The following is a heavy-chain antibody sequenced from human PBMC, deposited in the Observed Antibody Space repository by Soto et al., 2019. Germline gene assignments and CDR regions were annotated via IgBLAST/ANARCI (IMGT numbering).Heavy chain of an antibody. D-gene: IGHD5-18*01. CDR3: ARNSRYDTPIVY. CDR1: GFTVSSNY. J-gene: IGHJ4*02. CDR2: IYSGGTT. V-gene: IGHV3-66*01. Sequence: EVQLVESGGGVVQPGGSLRLSCAASGFTVSSNYISWVRQAPGKGLEWVSVIYSGGTTYYADSVRGRFTISRDNSKNTLYLQMNSLRAEDTAVYYCARNSRYDTPIVYWGQGTLVTVSS.